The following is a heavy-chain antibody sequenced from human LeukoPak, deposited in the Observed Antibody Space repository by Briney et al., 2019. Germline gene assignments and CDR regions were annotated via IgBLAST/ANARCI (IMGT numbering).Heavy chain of an antibody. CDR1: GGSFSGYY. CDR2: INHSGST. J-gene: IGHJ4*02. V-gene: IGHV4-34*01. D-gene: IGHD5-12*01. Sequence: SETLSLTCAVYGGSFSGYYWSWIRQPPGKGLEWIGEINHSGSTNYNPSLKSRVTISVDTSKNQFSLKLSSVTAADTAVYYCARATWDIVATIGFVYWGQGTLVTVSS. CDR3: ARATWDIVATIGFVY.